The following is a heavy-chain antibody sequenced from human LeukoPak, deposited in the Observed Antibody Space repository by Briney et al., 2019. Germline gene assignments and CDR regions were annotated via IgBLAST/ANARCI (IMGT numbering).Heavy chain of an antibody. Sequence: ASVKVSCKASGYTFTSYGISWVRQAPGQGLEWMGWISAYNSNTNYAQKLQGRVTMTTDTSTSTAYMELRSLRSDDTAVYYCARDSRDGYIFAYWGQGTLVTVSS. D-gene: IGHD5-24*01. CDR1: GYTFTSYG. CDR3: ARDSRDGYIFAY. V-gene: IGHV1-18*01. J-gene: IGHJ4*02. CDR2: ISAYNSNT.